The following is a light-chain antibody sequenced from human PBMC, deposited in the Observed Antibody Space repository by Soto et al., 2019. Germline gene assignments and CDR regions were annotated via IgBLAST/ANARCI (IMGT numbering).Light chain of an antibody. J-gene: IGLJ2*01. CDR2: EVS. Sequence: QSVLTQPASVSGSPGQSITISCTGTSSDVGSYNLVSWYQQHPGKAQKLMIYEVSKRPSGVSNHFSGSKSGNTASLTISGLQAEDEADYYCCSYAGSSTSVVFGGGTKVTVL. CDR3: CSYAGSSTSVV. CDR1: SSDVGSYNL. V-gene: IGLV2-23*02.